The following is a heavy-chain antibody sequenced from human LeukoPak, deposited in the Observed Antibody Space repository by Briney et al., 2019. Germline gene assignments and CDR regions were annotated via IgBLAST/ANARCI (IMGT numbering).Heavy chain of an antibody. D-gene: IGHD4-23*01. CDR1: GDSIQGSNFY. J-gene: IGHJ4*02. V-gene: IGHV4-31*03. CDR3: ARDSGMYGGNQPYYFDY. Sequence: SQTLSLTCNVSGDSIQGSNFYWSWIRQHPGKGLEWIGYIYYSGSAYYNPSLKSRLTISVATSKNQFSLKLISVTAADTAVYYCARDSGMYGGNQPYYFDYWGQGTLVTVSS. CDR2: IYYSGSA.